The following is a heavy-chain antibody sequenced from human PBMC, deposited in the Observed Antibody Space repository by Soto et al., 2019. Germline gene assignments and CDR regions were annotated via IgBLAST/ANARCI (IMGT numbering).Heavy chain of an antibody. CDR2: IIPIFGTA. V-gene: IGHV1-69*01. D-gene: IGHD6-19*01. J-gene: IGHJ5*02. CDR1: GGTFSSYA. Sequence: QVQLVQSGAEVKKPGSSVKVSCQASGGTFSSYAISWVRQAPGQGLEWMGGIIPIFGTANYAQKFQGRVTITADESTSTAYMELSSLRSEDTAVYYCAGGHSAVAGHGDWFDPWGQGTLVTVSS. CDR3: AGGHSAVAGHGDWFDP.